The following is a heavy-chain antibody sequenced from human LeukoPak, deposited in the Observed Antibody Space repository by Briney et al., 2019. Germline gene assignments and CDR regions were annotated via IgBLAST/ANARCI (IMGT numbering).Heavy chain of an antibody. CDR3: ARDHAVFYSSSWYPAFDI. J-gene: IGHJ3*02. D-gene: IGHD6-13*01. CDR2: ISAYNGNT. Sequence: ASVKVSCKASGYTFTSYGISWVRQAPGQGLEWMGWISAYNGNTNYAQKLQGRVTMTTDTSTSTAYMELRSLRSDDTAVYYCARDHAVFYSSSWYPAFDIWGQGTMVTVSS. V-gene: IGHV1-18*01. CDR1: GYTFTSYG.